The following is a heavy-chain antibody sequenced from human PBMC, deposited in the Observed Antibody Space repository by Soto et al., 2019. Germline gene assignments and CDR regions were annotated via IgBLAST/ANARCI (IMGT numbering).Heavy chain of an antibody. CDR1: GFTFSSCA. Sequence: GGSLRLSCAASGFTFSSCAMGWVRQAPGKGLEWVSDIIDSGGSTYYADSVKGRFTISRDNSKSTLYLQMNSLRAEDTALYYCAKGRSYYYSYGVDFWCQGTTVTVSS. V-gene: IGHV3-23*01. J-gene: IGHJ6*02. CDR3: AKGRSYYYSYGVDF. CDR2: IIDSGGST.